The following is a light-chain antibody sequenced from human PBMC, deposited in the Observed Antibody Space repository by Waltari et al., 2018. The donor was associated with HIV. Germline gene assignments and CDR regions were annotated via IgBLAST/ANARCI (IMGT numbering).Light chain of an antibody. CDR1: QNIRSY. CDR3: QQSDSTPPT. CDR2: TAS. J-gene: IGKJ2*01. Sequence: DIQMTQSPSPLSASVGDRVTITCRASQNIRSYLNWYQHKPGKAPKLLIYTASSLQSGVPSRFSGSGSGTDFTLNISSLQPEDFATYCCQQSDSTPPTFGQGTKVEIK. V-gene: IGKV1-39*01.